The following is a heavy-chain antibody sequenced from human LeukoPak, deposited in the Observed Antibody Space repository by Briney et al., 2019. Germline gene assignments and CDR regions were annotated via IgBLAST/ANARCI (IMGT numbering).Heavy chain of an antibody. V-gene: IGHV3-23*01. Sequence: GGSLRLSCGASGFTFSSHAMTWVRQAPGKGRVCVSSISIIADTTSYADAVNARFTISRDNSKNTVYLQMTSLRAEDTAVYYCANEIRPNDYWGQGTLVTVSS. CDR2: ISIIADTT. D-gene: IGHD4-17*01. J-gene: IGHJ4*02. CDR1: GFTFSSHA. CDR3: ANEIRPNDY.